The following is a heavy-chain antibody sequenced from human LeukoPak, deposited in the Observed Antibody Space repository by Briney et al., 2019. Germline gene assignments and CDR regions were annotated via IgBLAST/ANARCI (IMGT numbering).Heavy chain of an antibody. J-gene: IGHJ2*01. CDR3: AKSTVTYTPRSWYFDL. V-gene: IGHV3-23*01. D-gene: IGHD4-17*01. CDR1: GFSLSDHY. Sequence: GGSLRLSCAVSGFSLSDHYMDWVRKAPGKGLEWVSAISGSAGSTYYADSVKGRFTISIDNSKNTLYLQMNSRRAEDTAVYYCAKSTVTYTPRSWYFDLWGRGTLVTVSP. CDR2: ISGSAGST.